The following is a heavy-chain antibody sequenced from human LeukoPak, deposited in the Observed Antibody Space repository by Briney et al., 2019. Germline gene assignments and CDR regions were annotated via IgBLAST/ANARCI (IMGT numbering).Heavy chain of an antibody. V-gene: IGHV3-9*01. CDR1: GFTFDDYA. Sequence: GGSLRLSCAASGFTFDDYAMHWVRQAPGKGLEWVSGISWNSGSIGYADSVKGRFTISRDSAKNSLYLQMNSLRAEDTALYYCAKDIQNRYYYGSGSYPLFDYWGQGTLVTVSS. J-gene: IGHJ4*02. CDR2: ISWNSGSI. CDR3: AKDIQNRYYYGSGSYPLFDY. D-gene: IGHD3-10*01.